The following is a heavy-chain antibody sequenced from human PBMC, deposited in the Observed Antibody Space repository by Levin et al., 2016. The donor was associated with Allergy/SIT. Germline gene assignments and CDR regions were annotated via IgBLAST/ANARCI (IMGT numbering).Heavy chain of an antibody. D-gene: IGHD4-17*01. CDR1: GGSVSSGNYY. V-gene: IGHV4-30-2*01. J-gene: IGHJ5*02. Sequence: SETLSLTCTVSGGSVSSGNYYWHWIRQPPGKGLEWFGYFYHSGATYYNPSLNGRVFMSIDSSKNQFSLRLTSVTAADTAVYYCARCGDYSPNVYDSWGQGLLVTVSS. CDR3: ARCGDYSPNVYDS. CDR2: FYHSGAT.